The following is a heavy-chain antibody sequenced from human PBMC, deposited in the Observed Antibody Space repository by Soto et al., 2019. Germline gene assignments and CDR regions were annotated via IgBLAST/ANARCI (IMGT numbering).Heavy chain of an antibody. Sequence: EVQLVESGGDLVQPGGSLRLSCAASGFTFSTHWMSWVRQAPGKGLEWVANINDDGSERNYADSVRGRFSVSRDNAKTSLFLQMNGLRVEDTALYYCAKDVRWGQGTQVTVSS. CDR2: INDDGSER. V-gene: IGHV3-7*05. CDR1: GFTFSTHW. J-gene: IGHJ4*02. CDR3: AKDVR.